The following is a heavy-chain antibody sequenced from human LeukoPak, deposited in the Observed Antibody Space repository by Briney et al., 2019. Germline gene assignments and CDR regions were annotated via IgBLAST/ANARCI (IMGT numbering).Heavy chain of an antibody. CDR3: ARGAKTGTMYYYYYMDV. CDR1: GFTFSSYA. CDR2: IGGSGGST. J-gene: IGHJ6*03. Sequence: GGSLRLSCAASGFTFSSYAMSWVRQAPGKGLGWVSAIGGSGGSTYYADSVKGRFTISRDNSKNTLYLQMNSLRAEDTAVYYCARGAKTGTMYYYYYMDVWGKGTTVTVSS. V-gene: IGHV3-23*01. D-gene: IGHD1-7*01.